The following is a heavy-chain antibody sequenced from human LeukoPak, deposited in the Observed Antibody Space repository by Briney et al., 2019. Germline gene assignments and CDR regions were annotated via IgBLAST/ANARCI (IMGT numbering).Heavy chain of an antibody. Sequence: GGSLRLSCAASAFIFSNYWMHWVRQVPGKGLVWVSRIKTDGTTTNYADSVQGRFTISRDNAKNMLYLQMNSLRAEDTAVYYCARGASSGYRIDYWGQGTLVTVSS. D-gene: IGHD3-16*02. V-gene: IGHV3-74*01. J-gene: IGHJ4*02. CDR1: AFIFSNYW. CDR2: IKTDGTTT. CDR3: ARGASSGYRIDY.